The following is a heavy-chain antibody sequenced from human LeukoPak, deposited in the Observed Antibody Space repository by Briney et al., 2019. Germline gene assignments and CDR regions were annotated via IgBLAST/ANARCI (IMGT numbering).Heavy chain of an antibody. CDR2: ISSSGSTI. V-gene: IGHV3-11*01. CDR3: AREGPRDYYYGMDV. J-gene: IGHJ6*02. Sequence: GGSLRLSCAASGFTFSDFYMSWIRQAPGKGLEWVSYISSSGSTIYYADSVKGRFTISRDNAKNSLYLQMNSLRAEDTAVYYCAREGPRDYYYGMDVWGQGTTVTVSS. CDR1: GFTFSDFY.